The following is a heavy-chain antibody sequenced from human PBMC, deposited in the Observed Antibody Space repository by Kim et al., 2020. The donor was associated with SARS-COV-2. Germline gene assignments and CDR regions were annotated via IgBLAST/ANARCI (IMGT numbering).Heavy chain of an antibody. Sequence: GGSLRLSCAASGFTFSSYAMHWVRQAPGKGLEWVAVISYDGSNKYYADSVKGRFTISRDNSKNTLYLQMNSLRAEDTAVYYCARGQSRLLWFGELSSYYGMDVWGQGTTVTVSS. CDR2: ISYDGSNK. V-gene: IGHV3-30*04. J-gene: IGHJ6*02. CDR1: GFTFSSYA. CDR3: ARGQSRLLWFGELSSYYGMDV. D-gene: IGHD3-10*01.